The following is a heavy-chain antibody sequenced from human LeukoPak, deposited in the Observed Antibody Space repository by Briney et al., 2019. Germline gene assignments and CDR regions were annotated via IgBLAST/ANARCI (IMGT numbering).Heavy chain of an antibody. CDR1: GFTFSSYA. J-gene: IGHJ3*02. V-gene: IGHV3-30-3*01. CDR2: ISYDGSNK. CDR3: ARDQTDYYDSSGSDAFDI. D-gene: IGHD3-22*01. Sequence: PGGSLRLSCAASGFTFSSYAMHWVRQAPGKGLEWVAVISYDGSNKYYADSVKGRFTISRDNSKNTLYLQMNSLRAEDTAVYYCARDQTDYYDSSGSDAFDIWGQGTMVTVSS.